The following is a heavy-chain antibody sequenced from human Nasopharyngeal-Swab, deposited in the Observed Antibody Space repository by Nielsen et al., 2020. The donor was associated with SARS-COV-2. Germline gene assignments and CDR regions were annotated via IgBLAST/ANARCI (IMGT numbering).Heavy chain of an antibody. Sequence: GESLKISCAASGFTFSSYAMSWVRQAPGKGLEWVSAISGSGGSTYYADSVKGRFTISRDNSKNTLYLQMNSLRAEDTAVYYCAKDHWLLAATHLDYWGQGTLVTISS. J-gene: IGHJ4*02. CDR3: AKDHWLLAATHLDY. V-gene: IGHV3-23*01. CDR1: GFTFSSYA. CDR2: ISGSGGST. D-gene: IGHD2-15*01.